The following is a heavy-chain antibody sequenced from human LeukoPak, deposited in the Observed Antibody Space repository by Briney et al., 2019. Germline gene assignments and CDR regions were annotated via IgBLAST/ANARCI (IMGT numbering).Heavy chain of an antibody. CDR1: GGTFSSYA. D-gene: IGHD3-22*01. CDR2: IIPIFGTA. V-gene: IGHV1-69*05. Sequence: SVKVSCEASGGTFSSYAISWVRQAPGQGLEWMGGIIPIFGTANYAQKFQGRVTITTDESTSTAYMELSSLRSEDTAVYYCAREGRGNYYDSSGYGHWGQGTLVTVSS. CDR3: AREGRGNYYDSSGYGH. J-gene: IGHJ4*02.